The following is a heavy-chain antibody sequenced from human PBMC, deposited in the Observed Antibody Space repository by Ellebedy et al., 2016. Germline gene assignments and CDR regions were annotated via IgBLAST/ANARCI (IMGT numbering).Heavy chain of an antibody. Sequence: GESLKISCTTSGFTFSNYVMHWVRQVPGKGLEWVAVIWDDGSKKYYGDSVKGRFIISRDNFKNTLYLQMNSLRAGDTAVYYCARVVGYCSTTTCPYGMDVWGQGTTVTVSS. D-gene: IGHD2-2*03. V-gene: IGHV3-33*01. CDR3: ARVVGYCSTTTCPYGMDV. CDR1: GFTFSNYV. J-gene: IGHJ6*02. CDR2: IWDDGSKK.